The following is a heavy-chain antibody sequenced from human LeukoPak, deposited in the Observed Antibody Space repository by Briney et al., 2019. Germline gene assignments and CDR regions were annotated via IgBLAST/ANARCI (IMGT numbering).Heavy chain of an antibody. Sequence: GGSLRLSCAASGFTFSSYAMHWVRQAPGKGLEWVAVISYDGSNKYYADSVKGRFTISRDNSKNTLYLQMNSLRAEDTAVYYCARDGRYYYDSSGSYYYGMDVWGQGTTVTVSS. V-gene: IGHV3-30-3*01. CDR1: GFTFSSYA. CDR3: ARDGRYYYDSSGSYYYGMDV. J-gene: IGHJ6*02. CDR2: ISYDGSNK. D-gene: IGHD3-22*01.